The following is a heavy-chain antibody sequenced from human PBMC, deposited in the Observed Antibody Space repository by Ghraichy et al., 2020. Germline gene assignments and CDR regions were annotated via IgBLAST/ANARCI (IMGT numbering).Heavy chain of an antibody. V-gene: IGHV3-23*01. Sequence: GGSLRLSCAASGFTFSSYAMSWVRQAPGKGLEWVSAISGSGGSTYYADSVKGRFTISRDNSKNTLYLQMNSLRAEDTAVYYCAKDRNLQQQLVHGGWGLNWFDPWGQGTLVTVSS. J-gene: IGHJ5*02. CDR1: GFTFSSYA. D-gene: IGHD6-13*01. CDR3: AKDRNLQQQLVHGGWGLNWFDP. CDR2: ISGSGGST.